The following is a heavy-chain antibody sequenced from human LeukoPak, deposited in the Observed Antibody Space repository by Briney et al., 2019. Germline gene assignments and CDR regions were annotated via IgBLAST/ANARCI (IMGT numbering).Heavy chain of an antibody. V-gene: IGHV4-61*01. Sequence: SETLSLTCAVSGVSISTCCYYWSWIRQPPGKGLEWIGYKYYSGSTRYNSSLRSRLTISLDTSNNQFSLRLSSVTAADTAVYYCVRGRSYGFDFDSWGPGTLVIVSS. CDR2: KYYSGST. CDR1: GVSISTCCYY. D-gene: IGHD5-18*01. CDR3: VRGRSYGFDFDS. J-gene: IGHJ4*02.